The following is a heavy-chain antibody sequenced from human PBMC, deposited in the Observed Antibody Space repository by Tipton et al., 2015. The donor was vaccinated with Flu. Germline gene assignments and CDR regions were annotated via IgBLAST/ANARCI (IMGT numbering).Heavy chain of an antibody. J-gene: IGHJ6*02. Sequence: TLPLTCTVSGDSISSYYWSWIRQPPGKGLEWIGYMYYSGSTKYNPSLKSRVTISIDTSKNQFSLKLTSVTAADTAVYYCARDHPPSITVLGEITDYFGMDVWGQGTTVTVPS. V-gene: IGHV4-59*01. CDR1: GDSISSYY. CDR3: ARDHPPSITVLGEITDYFGMDV. CDR2: MYYSGST. D-gene: IGHD3-3*01.